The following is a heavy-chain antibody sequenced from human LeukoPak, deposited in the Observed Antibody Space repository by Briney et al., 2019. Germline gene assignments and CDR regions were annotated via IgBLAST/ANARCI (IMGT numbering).Heavy chain of an antibody. J-gene: IGHJ5*02. Sequence: GGSLRLSCAASGFTFSSYEMNWVRQAPGKGLEWVSLIYSGGSTYYADSVKGRFTISRDNSKNTLYLQMNSLRAEDTAVYYCARDPGSSGWYGWFDPWGQGTLVTVSS. D-gene: IGHD6-19*01. CDR1: GFTFSSYE. CDR2: IYSGGST. CDR3: ARDPGSSGWYGWFDP. V-gene: IGHV3-66*01.